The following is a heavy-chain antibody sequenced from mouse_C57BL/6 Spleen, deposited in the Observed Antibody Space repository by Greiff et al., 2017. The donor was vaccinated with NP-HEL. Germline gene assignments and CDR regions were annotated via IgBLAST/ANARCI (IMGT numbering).Heavy chain of an antibody. CDR1: GYTFTSYG. V-gene: IGHV1-81*01. CDR2: IYPRSGNT. D-gene: IGHD2-4*01. CDR3: AGVYDYDYAMDY. Sequence: VQLQQSGAELARPGASVKLSCKASGYTFTSYGISWVKQRTGQGLEWIGEIYPRSGNTYYNEKFKGKATLTADKSSSTAYMELRSLTSEVSAVYFCAGVYDYDYAMDYWGQGTSVTVSS. J-gene: IGHJ4*01.